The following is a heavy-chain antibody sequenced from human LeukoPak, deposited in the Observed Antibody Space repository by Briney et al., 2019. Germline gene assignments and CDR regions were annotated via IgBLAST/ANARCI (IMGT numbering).Heavy chain of an antibody. D-gene: IGHD6-13*01. J-gene: IGHJ3*02. CDR1: GGSISSGSYY. Sequence: SETLSLTCTVSGGSISSGSYYWSWIRQPAGKGLEWIGRIYTSGSTNYNPSLKSRVTISVDTSKNQFSLKLSSVTAADTAVYYCARCLGFRIGSSWYPDAFDIWGQGTMVTVSS. V-gene: IGHV4-61*02. CDR2: IYTSGST. CDR3: ARCLGFRIGSSWYPDAFDI.